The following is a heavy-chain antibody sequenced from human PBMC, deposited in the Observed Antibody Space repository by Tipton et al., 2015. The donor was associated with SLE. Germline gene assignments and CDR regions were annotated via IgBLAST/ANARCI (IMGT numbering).Heavy chain of an antibody. V-gene: IGHV4-34*01. Sequence: GLVKPSETLSLTCAVYGGSFSGYYWSWIRQPPGKGLEWIGEINHSGSTNYNPSLKSRVTRSVDTSKNQFSLKLSSVTAADTALYYCARDPMGATMDYWGQGTLVTVSS. D-gene: IGHD1-26*01. CDR3: ARDPMGATMDY. CDR1: GGSFSGYY. J-gene: IGHJ4*02. CDR2: INHSGST.